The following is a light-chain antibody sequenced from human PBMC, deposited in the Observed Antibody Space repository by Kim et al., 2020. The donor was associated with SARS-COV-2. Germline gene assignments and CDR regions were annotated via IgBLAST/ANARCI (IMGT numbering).Light chain of an antibody. V-gene: IGLV2-14*03. CDR3: TSYTSSRTWV. Sequence: GQTISISCTGTSNDVGGYNAVSWYQQYPGRVPTLMIYDVTKKPSGVSHRFSGSKSGNTASLTISGLQTGDEAHYYCTSYTSSRTWVFGGGTQLTVL. CDR2: DVT. J-gene: IGLJ3*02. CDR1: SNDVGGYNA.